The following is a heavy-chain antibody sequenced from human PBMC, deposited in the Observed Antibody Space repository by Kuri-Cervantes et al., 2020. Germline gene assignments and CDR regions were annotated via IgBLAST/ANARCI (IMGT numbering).Heavy chain of an antibody. CDR3: ARASYDSSGYFY. D-gene: IGHD3-22*01. Sequence: GGSLRLSCAASGLTVSSNYMSWVRQAPGKGLEWVSYISSSSSTIYYADSVKGRFTISRDNAKNSLYLQMNSLRDEDTAVYYCARASYDSSGYFYWGQGTLVTVSS. CDR1: GLTVSSNY. J-gene: IGHJ4*02. V-gene: IGHV3-48*02. CDR2: ISSSSSTI.